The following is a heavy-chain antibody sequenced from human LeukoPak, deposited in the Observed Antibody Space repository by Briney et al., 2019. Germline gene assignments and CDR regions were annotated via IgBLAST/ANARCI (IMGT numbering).Heavy chain of an antibody. CDR1: GFTFSSYE. CDR3: ATSPEYYYVL. D-gene: IGHD3-10*02. CDR2: ISSSGSTI. V-gene: IGHV3-48*03. Sequence: PGGSLRLSCAASGFTFSSYEMNWVRQAPGKGLEWVSYISSSGSTINYADSVKGRFTISRDNAKNSLYLQMNSLRAEDTAVYYCATSPEYYYVLWGQGTLVTVSS. J-gene: IGHJ4*02.